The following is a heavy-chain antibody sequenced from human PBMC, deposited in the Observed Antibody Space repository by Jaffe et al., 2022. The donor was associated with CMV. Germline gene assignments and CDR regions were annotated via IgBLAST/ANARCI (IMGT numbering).Heavy chain of an antibody. D-gene: IGHD6-6*01. CDR3: ATAHLYSSSTYYYYYGMDV. CDR2: IIPIFGTA. CDR1: GGTFSSYA. V-gene: IGHV1-69*01. Sequence: QVQLVQSGAEVKKPGSSVKVSCKASGGTFSSYAISWVRQAPGQGLEWMGGIIPIFGTANYAQKFQGRVTITADESTSTAYMELSSLRSEDTAVYYCATAHLYSSSTYYYYYGMDVWGQGTTVTVSS. J-gene: IGHJ6*02.